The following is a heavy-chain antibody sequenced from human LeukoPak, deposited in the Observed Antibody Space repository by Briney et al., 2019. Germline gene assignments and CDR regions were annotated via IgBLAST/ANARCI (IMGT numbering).Heavy chain of an antibody. CDR2: ISTDSSYI. CDR3: ARAPAAVRGVIYFDY. V-gene: IGHV3-21*01. J-gene: IGHJ4*02. CDR1: GFTFSSYS. D-gene: IGHD3-10*01. Sequence: PGGSLRLSCAASGFTFSSYSMNWVRQAPGKGLEWVSSISTDSSYIYFADSVKGRFTISRDNAKNSPYLQMNSLRAEDTAVYYCARAPAAVRGVIYFDYWGQGTLVTVSS.